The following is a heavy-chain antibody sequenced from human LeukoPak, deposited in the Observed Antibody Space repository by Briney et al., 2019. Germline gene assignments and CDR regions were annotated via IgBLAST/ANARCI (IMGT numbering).Heavy chain of an antibody. J-gene: IGHJ5*02. CDR1: GGSFSGYY. Sequence: PSETLSLTCAVYGGSFSGYYWSWIRQPPGKGLEWIGEINHSGSTNYNPSLKSRVTISVDTSKNQFSLKLSSVTAADTAVYYCARRVLWFGENGNWFDPWGQGTLVTVSS. CDR2: INHSGST. D-gene: IGHD3-10*01. V-gene: IGHV4-34*01. CDR3: ARRVLWFGENGNWFDP.